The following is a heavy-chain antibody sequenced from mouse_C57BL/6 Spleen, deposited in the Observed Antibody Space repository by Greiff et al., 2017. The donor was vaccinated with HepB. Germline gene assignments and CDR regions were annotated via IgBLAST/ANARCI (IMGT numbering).Heavy chain of an antibody. CDR3: ARGSSYGNYVAWFAY. V-gene: IGHV1-4*01. CDR1: GYTFTSYT. D-gene: IGHD2-1*01. J-gene: IGHJ3*01. Sequence: QVQLQQSGAELARPGASVKMSCKASGYTFTSYTMHWVKQRPGQGLEWIGYINPSSGYTKYNQKFKEKATLTADKSSSTAYMQLSSLTSEDSAVYYCARGSSYGNYVAWFAYWGQGTLVTVSA. CDR2: INPSSGYT.